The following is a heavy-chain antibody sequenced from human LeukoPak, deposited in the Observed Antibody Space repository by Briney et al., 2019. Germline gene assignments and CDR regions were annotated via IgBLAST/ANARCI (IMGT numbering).Heavy chain of an antibody. CDR3: ARDMPGTTFFSYYYYMDV. V-gene: IGHV1-46*01. CDR1: GYTFTSYY. D-gene: IGHD1-7*01. CDR2: INPSGGST. J-gene: IGHJ6*03. Sequence: GASVKVSCKASGYTFTSYYMHWVRQAPGQGLEWMGIINPSGGSTSYAQKFQGRVTMTRDMSTSTVYMELSSLRSEDTAVYYCARDMPGTTFFSYYYYMDVWGKGTTVTVSS.